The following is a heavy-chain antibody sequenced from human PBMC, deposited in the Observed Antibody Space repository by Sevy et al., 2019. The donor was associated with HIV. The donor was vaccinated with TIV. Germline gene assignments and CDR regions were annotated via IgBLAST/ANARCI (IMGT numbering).Heavy chain of an antibody. CDR1: GGSISSSNYY. Sequence: SETLSLTCTVSGGSISSSNYYWGWIRQPPGKGLEWIGRMYYTGNTYYNPSLKSRVTISVDTSRNHFSLSLTSMTAADTAVYYCVRQIVRDGYDYWGQGTLVTVSS. D-gene: IGHD1-26*01. CDR2: MYYTGNT. J-gene: IGHJ4*02. V-gene: IGHV4-39*01. CDR3: VRQIVRDGYDY.